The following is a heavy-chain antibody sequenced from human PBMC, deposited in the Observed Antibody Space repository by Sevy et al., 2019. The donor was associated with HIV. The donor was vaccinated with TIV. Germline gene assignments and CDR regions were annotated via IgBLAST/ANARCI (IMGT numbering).Heavy chain of an antibody. D-gene: IGHD3-22*01. J-gene: IGHJ4*02. Sequence: ASVKVSCKASGGTFSTSPINWVRQAPGQGLEWMGGIIPLFGTTKYAQKFQGRVRIIADESTSTAFLEMNNLRSEDTAVYDCARTDYYDSSGYFYFDYWGQGTLVTVSS. V-gene: IGHV1-69*13. CDR3: ARTDYYDSSGYFYFDY. CDR1: GGTFSTSP. CDR2: IIPLFGTT.